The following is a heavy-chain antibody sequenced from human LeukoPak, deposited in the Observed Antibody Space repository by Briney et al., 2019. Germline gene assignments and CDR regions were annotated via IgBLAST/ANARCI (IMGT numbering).Heavy chain of an antibody. J-gene: IGHJ5*02. CDR1: GGTFSSYA. V-gene: IGHV1-69*13. CDR3: ARGRDYGDYITGYNWFDP. Sequence: ASVKVSCKASGGTFSSYAISWVRQAPGQGLEWMGGIIPIFGTANYAQKFQGRVTITADESTSTAYMGLSSLRSEDTAVYYCARGRDYGDYITGYNWFDPWGREPWSPSPQ. CDR2: IIPIFGTA. D-gene: IGHD4-17*01.